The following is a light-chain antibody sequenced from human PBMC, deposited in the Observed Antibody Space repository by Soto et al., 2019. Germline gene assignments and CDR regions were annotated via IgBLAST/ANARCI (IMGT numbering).Light chain of an antibody. CDR3: CSYASSSSYG. V-gene: IGLV2-23*02. CDR2: DVR. J-gene: IGLJ1*01. CDR1: SSDVGGYNY. Sequence: QSVLTQPASVSGSPGQSITISCTGTSSDVGGYNYVSWYQQHPGKAPKLMIYDVRNRPSGVSNRFSGSKSVNTASLTISGLQAEDEADYDCCSYASSSSYGFGTGTKVTVL.